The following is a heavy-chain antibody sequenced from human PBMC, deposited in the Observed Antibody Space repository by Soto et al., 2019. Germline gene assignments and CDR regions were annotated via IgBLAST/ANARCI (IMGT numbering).Heavy chain of an antibody. CDR2: INSDGSST. J-gene: IGHJ4*02. D-gene: IGHD6-13*01. V-gene: IGHV3-74*01. CDR1: GFTFSSYW. CDR3: ASKNIAAPGDY. Sequence: GGSLRLSCAASGFTFSSYWMHWVRQAPGKGLVWVSRINSDGSSTAYADSVKGRFTISRGNAKNTLYLQMNSLRAEDTAVYYCASKNIAAPGDYWGQGTLVTVSS.